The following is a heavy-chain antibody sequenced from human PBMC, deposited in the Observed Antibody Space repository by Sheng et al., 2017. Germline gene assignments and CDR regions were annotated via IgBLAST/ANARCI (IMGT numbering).Heavy chain of an antibody. CDR1: GFTVSSNY. V-gene: IGHV3-66*02. CDR3: ARVVVVGDGDYFDY. Sequence: EVQLVESGGGLVQPGGSLRLSCAASGFTVSSNYMNWVRQAPGKGLEWVSIVYSDGRTFYADSVKGRFTVSRDNSKNTLYLQMNSLRAEDTAVYYCARVVVVGDGDYFDYWGQGTLVTVSS. CDR2: VYSDGRT. J-gene: IGHJ4*02. D-gene: IGHD2-21*01.